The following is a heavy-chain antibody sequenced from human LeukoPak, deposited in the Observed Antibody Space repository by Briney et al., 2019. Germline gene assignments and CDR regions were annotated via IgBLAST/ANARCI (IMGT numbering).Heavy chain of an antibody. CDR3: AKTSFGDFLHYFDY. Sequence: GGSLRLSCAASGFTFSSYAMSWVRQAPGKGLEWVSAISGSGGSTYYADSVKGWFTISRDNSKNTLYLQMNSLRAEDTAVYYCAKTSFGDFLHYFDYWGQGTLVTVSS. CDR2: ISGSGGST. V-gene: IGHV3-23*01. J-gene: IGHJ4*02. D-gene: IGHD4-17*01. CDR1: GFTFSSYA.